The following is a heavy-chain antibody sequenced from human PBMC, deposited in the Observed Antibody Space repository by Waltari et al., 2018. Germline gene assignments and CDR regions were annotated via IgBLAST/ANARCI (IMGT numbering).Heavy chain of an antibody. D-gene: IGHD5-12*01. V-gene: IGHV4-34*01. CDR1: GGSFSGYY. J-gene: IGHJ4*02. Sequence: QVQLQQWGAGLLKPSETLSLTCAVYGGSFSGYYWSWIRQPPGKGLDWIGEINHSGSTNYNPSLKSRVTISVDTSKNQFSLKLSSVTAADTAVYYCARLSAYSGYVRDWGQGTLVTVSS. CDR2: INHSGST. CDR3: ARLSAYSGYVRD.